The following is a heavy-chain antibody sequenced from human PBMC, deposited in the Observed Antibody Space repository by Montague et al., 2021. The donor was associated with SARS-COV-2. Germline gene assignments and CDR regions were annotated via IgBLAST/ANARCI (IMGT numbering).Heavy chain of an antibody. Sequence: SETLSLTCTVSGGSISSSSYHWGWIRQPPGKGLEWIGSIYYSGSTYYNPSLKSRVTISVDTSKNQFSLKLSSVTAADTAVYYCARRPPITIFGVVIIGAWFDPWGQGTLVTVSS. CDR1: GGSISSSSYH. D-gene: IGHD3-3*01. J-gene: IGHJ5*02. V-gene: IGHV4-39*01. CDR2: IYYSGST. CDR3: ARRPPITIFGVVIIGAWFDP.